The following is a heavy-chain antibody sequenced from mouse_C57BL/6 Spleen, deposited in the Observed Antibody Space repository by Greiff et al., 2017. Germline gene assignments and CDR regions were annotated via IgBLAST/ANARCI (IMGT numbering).Heavy chain of an antibody. CDR3: ARGYYGSSPYYFDY. CDR2: ISSGSSTI. D-gene: IGHD1-1*01. V-gene: IGHV5-17*01. J-gene: IGHJ2*01. CDR1: GFTFSDYG. Sequence: EVQVVESGGGLVKPGGSLKLSCAASGFTFSDYGMHWVRQAPEKGLEWVAYISSGSSTIYYADTVKGRFTISRDNAKNNLFLQMTSLRSEDTAMYYCARGYYGSSPYYFDYWGQGTTLTVSS.